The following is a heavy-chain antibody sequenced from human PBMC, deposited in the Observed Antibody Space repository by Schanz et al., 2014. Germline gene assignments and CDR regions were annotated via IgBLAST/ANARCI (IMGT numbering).Heavy chain of an antibody. V-gene: IGHV1-18*04. CDR1: GGTFSTYP. CDR3: ARGYGDSPTDF. J-gene: IGHJ4*02. Sequence: QVQLVQSGAEVKKPGSSVKVSCKASGGTFSTYPINWLRQAPGQGLEWMGWISPYNGNTNYAPKVQGRVTVTTDTSTSTVYMELRSLTSDDTAVYFCARGYGDSPTDFWGQGTLVTVSS. CDR2: ISPYNGNT. D-gene: IGHD4-17*01.